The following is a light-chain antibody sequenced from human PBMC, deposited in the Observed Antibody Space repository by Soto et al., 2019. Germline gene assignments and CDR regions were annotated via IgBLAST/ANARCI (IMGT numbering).Light chain of an antibody. J-gene: IGKJ1*01. CDR2: AAS. CDR3: HQTYTVLWT. Sequence: IQMTQSPSSLSASVGDRLNITCRASQTIDNFLNWYQQQPGQAPKLLVYAASSLHSGVPSRFSGSGSGTDFTLIISNLQPEDFATYYCHQTYTVLWTFGQGTRVEIK. V-gene: IGKV1-39*01. CDR1: QTIDNF.